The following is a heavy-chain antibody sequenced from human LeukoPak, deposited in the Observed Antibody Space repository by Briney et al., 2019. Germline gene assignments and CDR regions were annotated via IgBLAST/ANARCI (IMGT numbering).Heavy chain of an antibody. D-gene: IGHD4-17*01. CDR2: ISYDGSNK. Sequence: GGSLRLSCAASGFTFSSYAMHWVRQAPGKGLEWVAVISYDGSNKYYADSVKGRFTISRDNSKNTLYPQMNSLRAEDTAVYYCARDHQGSGVTTWYYYYYYYGMDVWGQGTTVTVSS. J-gene: IGHJ6*02. CDR3: ARDHQGSGVTTWYYYYYYYGMDV. CDR1: GFTFSSYA. V-gene: IGHV3-30*04.